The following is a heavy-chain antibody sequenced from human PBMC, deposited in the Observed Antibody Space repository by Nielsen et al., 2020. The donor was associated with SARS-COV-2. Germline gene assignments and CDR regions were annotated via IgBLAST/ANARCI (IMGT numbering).Heavy chain of an antibody. CDR3: ARSDFWSGYYPNYYYYGMDV. V-gene: IGHV3-7*03. J-gene: IGHJ6*02. D-gene: IGHD3-3*01. Sequence: GGSLRLSCAASGFTFSSYWMSWVRQAPGKGLEWVANIKQDGSEKYYVDSVKGRFTISRDNAKNSLYLQMNSLRAEDTAVYYCARSDFWSGYYPNYYYYGMDVWGQGTTVTVSS. CDR1: GFTFSSYW. CDR2: IKQDGSEK.